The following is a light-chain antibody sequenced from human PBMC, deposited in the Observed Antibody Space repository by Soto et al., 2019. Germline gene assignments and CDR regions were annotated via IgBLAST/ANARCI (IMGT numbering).Light chain of an antibody. CDR3: QQYGISPRT. CDR2: GAS. Sequence: EVVLTQSPGTLSLSPGERATLSCRASQSVSSSTYLAWYQQKPGQAPRLLIYGASSRATGIPDRFSGSGSGTDFTLTISRLEPEDFAVYYCQQYGISPRTFGQGTKVDIK. J-gene: IGKJ1*01. V-gene: IGKV3-20*01. CDR1: QSVSSSTY.